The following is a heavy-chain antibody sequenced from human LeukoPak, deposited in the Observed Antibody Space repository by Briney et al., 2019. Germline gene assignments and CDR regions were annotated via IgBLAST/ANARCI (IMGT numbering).Heavy chain of an antibody. J-gene: IGHJ4*02. Sequence: ASVTVSFMSSGYTFTNYYMHWVRQAPGQGLEWMGIINPSGGSTSYAQKFQGRVTMTRDTSTSTVYMELSSLRSEDTAVYYCARDRLWFGELHFDYWGQGTLVTVSS. CDR3: ARDRLWFGELHFDY. V-gene: IGHV1-46*01. CDR1: GYTFTNYY. D-gene: IGHD3-10*01. CDR2: INPSGGST.